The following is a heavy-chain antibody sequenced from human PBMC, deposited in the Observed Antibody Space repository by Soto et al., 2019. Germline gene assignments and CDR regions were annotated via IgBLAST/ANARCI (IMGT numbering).Heavy chain of an antibody. Sequence: QVQLVQSGAEVKKSGSSVKVSCKASGGTFGSYAISWVRQAPGQGLEWMGGIIPIPGTANYAQKFQGRVTIAADETTSTANMELSGLRSEDTAVYYCARSHGSSTSLEIYYYYYYGMEVWGQGTTVTVYS. CDR3: ARSHGSSTSLEIYYYYYYGMEV. J-gene: IGHJ6*02. D-gene: IGHD2-2*01. CDR2: IIPIPGTA. V-gene: IGHV1-69*01. CDR1: GGTFGSYA.